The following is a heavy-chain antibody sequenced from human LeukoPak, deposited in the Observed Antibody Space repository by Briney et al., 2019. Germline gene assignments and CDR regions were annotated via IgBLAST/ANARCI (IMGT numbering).Heavy chain of an antibody. D-gene: IGHD1-1*01. CDR2: IYYSGST. J-gene: IGHJ4*02. CDR1: GGSISSYY. CDR3: ARLERRGFDY. V-gene: IGHV4-59*08. Sequence: SETLSLTCTVSGGSISSYYWSWIRQPPGKGLEWIGYIYYSGSTNYNPSLKSRVTISVDTSKNQFSLKLSSVTAADTAVYYCARLERRGFDYWGQGTLVTVSS.